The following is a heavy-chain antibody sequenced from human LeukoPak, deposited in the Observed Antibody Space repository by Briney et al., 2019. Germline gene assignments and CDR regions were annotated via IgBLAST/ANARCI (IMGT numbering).Heavy chain of an antibody. CDR1: GFTFSSYG. V-gene: IGHV3-30*18. J-gene: IGHJ4*02. CDR3: AKEFRHKFEY. CDR2: ISYDGRNK. Sequence: GRSLRLSCAASGFTFSSYGMHWVRQAPGKGLEWVAIISYDGRNKYYADSVEGRFTIYRDNPKNTLYLRMNSPRPEDTAVYYCAKEFRHKFEYWGQATLVTVSS.